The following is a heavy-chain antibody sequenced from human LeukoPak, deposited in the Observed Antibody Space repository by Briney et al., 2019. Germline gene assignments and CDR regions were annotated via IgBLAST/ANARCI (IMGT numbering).Heavy chain of an antibody. CDR1: AESFSDYY. CDR2: INHSGST. J-gene: IGHJ4*02. V-gene: IGHV4-34*01. CDR3: ARGRGVKYNSDRIYSFDY. D-gene: IGHD1-1*01. Sequence: SETLSLTCAVYAESFSDYYWSWIRQPPGKGLEWIGEINHSGSTSYNPSLKTRVTISIDTSNNQFSLKLSSVTAADTAVYYCARGRGVKYNSDRIYSFDYWGQGTLVTVSS.